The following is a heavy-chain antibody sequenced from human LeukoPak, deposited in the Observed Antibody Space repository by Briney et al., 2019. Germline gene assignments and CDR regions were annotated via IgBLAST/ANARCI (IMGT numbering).Heavy chain of an antibody. Sequence: GGSLRLSCAASGFTFSTYSMNWVRQAPGKGLEWVSSISSSSSYIHYADSVKGRFTTSSDNAKNSLFLQMNSLRAEDTAVYYCAKVRVGREDAFDIWGQGTMVTVSS. J-gene: IGHJ3*02. V-gene: IGHV3-21*01. CDR3: AKVRVGREDAFDI. D-gene: IGHD5-24*01. CDR2: ISSSSSYI. CDR1: GFTFSTYS.